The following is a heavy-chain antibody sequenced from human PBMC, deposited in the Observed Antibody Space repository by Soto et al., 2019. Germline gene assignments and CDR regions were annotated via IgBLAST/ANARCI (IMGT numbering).Heavy chain of an antibody. D-gene: IGHD4-17*01. Sequence: PSETLSLTCTVSGGSIRSSSYYWGWIRQPPGKGLEWIGTIYYSGSTYYNPSLKSRVTISVDTSKNQFSLKLSSVTATDTAVYYCARHGNTVTTGYYYGMDVWRQGTTVTVSS. J-gene: IGHJ6*02. CDR3: ARHGNTVTTGYYYGMDV. V-gene: IGHV4-39*01. CDR2: IYYSGST. CDR1: GGSIRSSSYY.